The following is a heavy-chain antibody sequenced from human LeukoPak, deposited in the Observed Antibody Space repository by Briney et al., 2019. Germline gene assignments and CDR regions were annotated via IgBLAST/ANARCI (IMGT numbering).Heavy chain of an antibody. Sequence: GGSLRLSCAAPGFTFSSYSMNWVRQAPGKGLEWVSSISSSSSYIYYADSVKGRFTISRDNAKNSLYLQMNSLRAEDTAVYYCAREVEGPYSSSWYEGGDYWGQGTLVTVSS. D-gene: IGHD6-13*01. CDR2: ISSSSSYI. V-gene: IGHV3-21*01. CDR1: GFTFSSYS. CDR3: AREVEGPYSSSWYEGGDY. J-gene: IGHJ4*02.